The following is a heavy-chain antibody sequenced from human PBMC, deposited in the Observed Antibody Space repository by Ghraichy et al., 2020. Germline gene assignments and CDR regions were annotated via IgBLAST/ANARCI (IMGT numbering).Heavy chain of an antibody. CDR2: ISSSSSTI. V-gene: IGHV3-48*02. D-gene: IGHD2-21*02. J-gene: IGHJ3*02. Sequence: GGSLRLSCAASGFTFSSYSMNWVRQAPGKGLEWVSYISSSSSTIYYADSVKGRFTISRDNAKNSLYLQMNSLRDEDTAVYYCASQPLYCGGDCSDDAFDIWGQGTMVTVSS. CDR1: GFTFSSYS. CDR3: ASQPLYCGGDCSDDAFDI.